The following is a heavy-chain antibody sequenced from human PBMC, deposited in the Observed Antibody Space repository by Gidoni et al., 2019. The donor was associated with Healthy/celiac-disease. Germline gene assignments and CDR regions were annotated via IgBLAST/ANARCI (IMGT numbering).Heavy chain of an antibody. CDR2: IYPGDSDT. CDR1: GYSFTSYW. Sequence: EVQLVQSGAEVKNPGESLTISCKGSGYSFTSYWIGWVRQMPGKGLEWMGIIYPGDSDTRYSQSFQGQVTISADKSISTAYLQWSSLKASDTAMYYCARLGDYSGSGSYVNYFFDYWGQGTLVIVSS. CDR3: ARLGDYSGSGSYVNYFFDY. D-gene: IGHD3-10*01. V-gene: IGHV5-51*01. J-gene: IGHJ4*02.